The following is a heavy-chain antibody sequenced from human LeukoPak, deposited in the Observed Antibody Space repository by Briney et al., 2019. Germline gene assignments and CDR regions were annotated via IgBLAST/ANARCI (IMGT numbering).Heavy chain of an antibody. CDR1: GGTFSSYA. Sequence: SVKVSCKASGGTFSSYAISWVRQAPGQGLEWMGRIIPIFGTANYAQKFQGRVTITTDESTSTAYMELSSLRSEDTAVYYRARVITTPESGSQWFDPWGQGTLVTVSS. V-gene: IGHV1-69*05. J-gene: IGHJ5*02. CDR3: ARVITTPESGSQWFDP. CDR2: IIPIFGTA. D-gene: IGHD3-22*01.